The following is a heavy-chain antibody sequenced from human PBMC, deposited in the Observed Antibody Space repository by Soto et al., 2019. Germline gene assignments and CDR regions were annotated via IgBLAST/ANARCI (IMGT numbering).Heavy chain of an antibody. J-gene: IGHJ6*02. CDR1: GYSFYNYW. Sequence: PGESLKISCKGSGYSFYNYWIGWVRQTPGKGLEWMGIIYGGDSDTRYSPSFQGQVILSADKSLSTAYLQWTSLEASDTAVYYCARSLYAGYCSSTSCSTTYFYFYYPVDVWGQGTTVTVS. CDR3: ARSLYAGYCSSTSCSTTYFYFYYPVDV. V-gene: IGHV5-51*01. D-gene: IGHD2-2*01. CDR2: IYGGDSDT.